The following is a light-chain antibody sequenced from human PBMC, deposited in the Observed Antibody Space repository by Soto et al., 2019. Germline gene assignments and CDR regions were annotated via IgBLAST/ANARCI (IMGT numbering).Light chain of an antibody. CDR3: QQYYSTPS. CDR2: AAS. J-gene: IGKJ3*01. V-gene: IGKV1-39*01. CDR1: QSITNY. Sequence: DIQMTQSPSSLSASVVERVTITCRASQSITNYLNWYQQKPGKAPNLLIYAASSLQSGVPSRFSGSGSGTDFTLTISSLQAEDVAVYYCQQYYSTPSFGPGTKVDIK.